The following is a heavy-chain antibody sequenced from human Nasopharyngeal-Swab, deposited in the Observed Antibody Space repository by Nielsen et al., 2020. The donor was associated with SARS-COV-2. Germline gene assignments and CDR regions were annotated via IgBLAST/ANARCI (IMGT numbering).Heavy chain of an antibody. Sequence: PGKGLEWIGSMYESGKTYYNPSLKSRVTISVDTSKNQFSLKLNSVTAADTAVYFCAREDTIKFGELVVGDAFDIWGQGIMVTVSS. D-gene: IGHD3-16*02. CDR3: AREDTIKFGELVVGDAFDI. V-gene: IGHV4-39*07. J-gene: IGHJ3*02. CDR2: MYESGKT.